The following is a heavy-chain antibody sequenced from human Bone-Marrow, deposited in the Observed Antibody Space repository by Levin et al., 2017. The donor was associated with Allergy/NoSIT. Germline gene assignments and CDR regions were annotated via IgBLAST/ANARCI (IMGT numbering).Heavy chain of an antibody. D-gene: IGHD2-2*01. V-gene: IGHV1-2*02. CDR1: GYTFTGYY. Sequence: ASVKVSCKASGYTFTGYYMHWVRQAPGQGLEWMGWINPNSGGTNYAQKFQGRVTMTRDTSISTAYMELSRLRSDDTAVYYCARVPSLPLPAAMSDPSKNYYDYGMDVWGQGTTVTVSS. CDR2: INPNSGGT. J-gene: IGHJ6*02. CDR3: ARVPSLPLPAAMSDPSKNYYDYGMDV.